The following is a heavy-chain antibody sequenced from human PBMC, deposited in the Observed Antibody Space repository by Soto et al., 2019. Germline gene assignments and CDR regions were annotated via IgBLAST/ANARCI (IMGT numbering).Heavy chain of an antibody. CDR3: ARGIATGQLDP. J-gene: IGHJ5*02. CDR1: GYTFTRYT. CDR2: INPDNGNT. Sequence: ASVEFSCKPCGYTFTRYTMNWVRQAPGQRLEWMGWINPDNGNTKSSQKFQDRVIITRDTSASTAYMDLSSLRSEDTAVYYCARGIATGQLDPWGQGTLVTVSS. D-gene: IGHD2-15*01. V-gene: IGHV1-3*01.